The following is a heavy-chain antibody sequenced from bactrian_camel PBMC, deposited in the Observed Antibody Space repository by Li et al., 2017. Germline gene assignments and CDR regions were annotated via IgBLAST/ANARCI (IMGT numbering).Heavy chain of an antibody. CDR3: VNGDRTMGWIY. D-gene: IGHD3*01. CDR2: ILGDGSKT. CDR1: GFTAGSYY. Sequence: HVQLVESGGDSVQSGGSLRLSCAASGFTAGSYYMSWVRQSPGKGLECVSSILGDGSKTYYADSVKGRFTISRDNAKNTLYLQLNSLSTDDTARYHCVNGDRTMGWIYWGQGTQVTVS. V-gene: IGHV3-2*01. J-gene: IGHJ4*01.